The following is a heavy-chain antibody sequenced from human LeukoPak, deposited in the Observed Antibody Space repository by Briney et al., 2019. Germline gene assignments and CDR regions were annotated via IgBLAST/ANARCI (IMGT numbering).Heavy chain of an antibody. CDR1: GYTFTCYY. CDR3: ARVKWNSSGWYKFDY. Sequence: GASVKVSCKASGYTFTCYYMHWVRQAPGQGLEWMGWINPNSGGTNYAQKFQGRVTMTRDTSISTAYMELSRLRSDDTAVYYCARVKWNSSGWYKFDYWGQGTLITVSS. CDR2: INPNSGGT. D-gene: IGHD6-19*01. J-gene: IGHJ4*02. V-gene: IGHV1-2*02.